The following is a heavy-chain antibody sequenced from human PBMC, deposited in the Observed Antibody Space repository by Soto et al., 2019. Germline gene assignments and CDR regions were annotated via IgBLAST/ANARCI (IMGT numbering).Heavy chain of an antibody. D-gene: IGHD3-22*01. J-gene: IGHJ4*02. CDR2: ISYDGSNK. V-gene: IGHV3-30-3*01. CDR1: GFTFSSYA. Sequence: LRLSCAASGFTFSSYAMHWVRQAPGKGLEWVAVISYDGSNKYYADSVKGRFTISRDNSKNTLYLQMNSLRAEDTAVYYCARDQNYYDSSGYAPGYWGQGTLVTVSS. CDR3: ARDQNYYDSSGYAPGY.